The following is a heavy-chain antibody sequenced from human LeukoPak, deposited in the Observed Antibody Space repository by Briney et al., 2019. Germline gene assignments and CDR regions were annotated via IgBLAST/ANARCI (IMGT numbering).Heavy chain of an antibody. D-gene: IGHD2-2*01. V-gene: IGHV3-30-3*01. CDR2: ISYDGSNK. CDR1: GFTFSSYA. CDR3: ARGSRWKYCSSTSCYDWFDP. Sequence: GGSLRLSCAASGFTFSSYAMHWVRQARGKGLEWVAVISYDGSNKYYADSVKGRFTISRDNSKNTLYLQMNSLRAEDTAVYYCARGSRWKYCSSTSCYDWFDPWXQGTLVTVSS. J-gene: IGHJ5*02.